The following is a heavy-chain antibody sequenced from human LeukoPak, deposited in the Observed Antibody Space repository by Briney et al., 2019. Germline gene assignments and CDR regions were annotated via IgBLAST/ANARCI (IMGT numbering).Heavy chain of an antibody. Sequence: APVNPSGTPSHYMFTSYVIIWVREAPGHRLEWMGWISAYNGKTNYAQKSQGRGTMNTDTSTSTAYMELRSLRSEDTAVYYCARVSIAARLNYYYGMDVWGQGTTVTVSS. CDR1: HYMFTSYV. CDR2: ISAYNGKT. J-gene: IGHJ6*02. CDR3: ARVSIAARLNYYYGMDV. V-gene: IGHV1-18*01. D-gene: IGHD6-6*01.